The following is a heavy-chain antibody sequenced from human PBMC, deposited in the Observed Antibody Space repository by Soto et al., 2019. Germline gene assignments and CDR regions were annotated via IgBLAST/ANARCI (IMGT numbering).Heavy chain of an antibody. CDR1: GYTFTNYG. CDR2: ISAYNDNT. Sequence: QIQLVQSGAEVKKAGASVKVSCKASGYTFTNYGISWVRQALGQGLEWMGWISAYNDNTNYAQKFQGRVTLTTDTHPKRSHRESRTPTRAARPVYSCARGGLKMGWGISSPPRYYGMDVWGQGTTVTVFS. D-gene: IGHD3-16*01. CDR3: ARGGLKMGWGISSPPRYYGMDV. V-gene: IGHV1-18*01. J-gene: IGHJ6*02.